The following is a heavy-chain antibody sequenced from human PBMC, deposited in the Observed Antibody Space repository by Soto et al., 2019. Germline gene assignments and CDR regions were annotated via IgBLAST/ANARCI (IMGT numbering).Heavy chain of an antibody. CDR1: GFTFNYYA. V-gene: IGHV3-7*05. CDR2: IKEDGSEK. D-gene: IGHD1-26*01. CDR3: ARDFGGP. Sequence: PGGSPRLSCAASGFTFNYYAINWVRQAPGKGLEWVGNIKEDGSEKFYVDSVKGRFTISRDNAKNSLYLDMNSLRVEDTAIYFCARDFGGPWGQGTLVTVSS. J-gene: IGHJ5*02.